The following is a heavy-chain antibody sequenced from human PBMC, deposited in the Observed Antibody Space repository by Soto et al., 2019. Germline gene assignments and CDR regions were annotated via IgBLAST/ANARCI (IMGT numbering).Heavy chain of an antibody. Sequence: QVQLVQSGAEVKKPGSSVKVSCKASGGTFSSYAISWVRQAPGQGLEWMGGLIPIFGTANYTQKFQGRVMITADESTSTAYMELSSLRSEDTAVYYCARDPILPAAAGDINCFDPWGQGTLVTVSS. CDR2: LIPIFGTA. D-gene: IGHD6-13*01. CDR3: ARDPILPAAAGDINCFDP. J-gene: IGHJ5*02. CDR1: GGTFSSYA. V-gene: IGHV1-69*01.